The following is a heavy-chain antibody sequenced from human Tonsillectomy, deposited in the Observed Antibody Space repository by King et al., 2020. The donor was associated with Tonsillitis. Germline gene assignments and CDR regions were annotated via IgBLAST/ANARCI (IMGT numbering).Heavy chain of an antibody. CDR2: ISGSGGST. Sequence: VQLVESGGGLVQPGGSLRLSCAASGFTFSRYAMSWVRQAPGMGLEWVSTISGSGGSTYYADSVKGRFTISRDNSKNTLYLQMNSLRAEVTTVYYCAKDLVGEMAPMPPRSDYWGQGTLVTVSS. CDR1: GFTFSRYA. D-gene: IGHD5-24*01. V-gene: IGHV3-23*04. CDR3: AKDLVGEMAPMPPRSDY. J-gene: IGHJ4*02.